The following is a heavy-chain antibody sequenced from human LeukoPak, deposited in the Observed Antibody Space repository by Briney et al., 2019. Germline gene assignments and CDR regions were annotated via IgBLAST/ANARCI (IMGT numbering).Heavy chain of an antibody. CDR1: GGSISSSSYY. J-gene: IGHJ5*02. CDR3: ARHDPSGTIRPNWSDP. CDR2: IYYSGST. V-gene: IGHV4-39*01. D-gene: IGHD1-7*01. Sequence: SETLSLTCTVSGGSISSSSYYWGWIRQPPGKGLEWIGSIYYSGSTYYNPSLKSRVTISVDTSKNQFSLKLSSVTAADTAVYYCARHDPSGTIRPNWSDPWGQGTLVTVSS.